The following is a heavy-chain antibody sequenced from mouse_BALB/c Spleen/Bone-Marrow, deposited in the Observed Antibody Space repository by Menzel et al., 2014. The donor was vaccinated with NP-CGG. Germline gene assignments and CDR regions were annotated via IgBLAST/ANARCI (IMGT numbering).Heavy chain of an antibody. CDR3: ARGYGSAWFAY. Sequence: QVQLQQSGPGLVAPSQSLSITCTVSGFSLTSYGVHWVRQPPGKGLEWLGVIWAGGSTNCNSALMSRLSISKDNSKSQVFLKMNSLQTDDAAMYYCARGYGSAWFAYWGQGTLVTVSA. J-gene: IGHJ3*01. V-gene: IGHV2-9*02. CDR2: IWAGGST. D-gene: IGHD1-1*02. CDR1: GFSLTSYG.